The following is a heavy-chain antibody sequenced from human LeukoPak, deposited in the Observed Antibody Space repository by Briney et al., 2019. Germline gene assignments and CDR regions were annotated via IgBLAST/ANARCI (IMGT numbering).Heavy chain of an antibody. CDR2: IYTSGST. Sequence: SETLPLTCTVSGGSISSGSYYWSWIRQPAGKGLEWIGRIYTSGSTNYNPSLKSRVTISVDTSKNQFSLKLSSVTAADTAVYYCARVDGVGAFDIWGQGTMATVSS. CDR1: GGSISSGSYY. V-gene: IGHV4-61*02. CDR3: ARVDGVGAFDI. D-gene: IGHD5-24*01. J-gene: IGHJ3*02.